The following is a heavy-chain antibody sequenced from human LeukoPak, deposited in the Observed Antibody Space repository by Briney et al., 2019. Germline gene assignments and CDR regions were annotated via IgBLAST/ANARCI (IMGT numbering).Heavy chain of an antibody. CDR2: IYSSGST. Sequence: PSETLSLTCTVSGGXISSYYWSWIRQPPGKGLEWIGYIYSSGSTNYNPSLKSRDTISVDTSNNQFSLKLSSVTAADTAVYYCARGHSYGYGWFDPWGQGTLVTVSS. J-gene: IGHJ5*02. CDR3: ARGHSYGYGWFDP. CDR1: GGXISSYY. D-gene: IGHD5-18*01. V-gene: IGHV4-59*01.